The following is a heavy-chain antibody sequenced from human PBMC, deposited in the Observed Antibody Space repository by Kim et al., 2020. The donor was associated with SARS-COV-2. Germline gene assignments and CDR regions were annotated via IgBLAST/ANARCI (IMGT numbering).Heavy chain of an antibody. CDR1: GGTFSSYA. J-gene: IGHJ6*02. CDR3: ASPITVTTKDDGGYYYYYYGMDV. Sequence: SVKVSCKASGGTFSSYAISWVRQAPGQGLEWMGGIIPIFGTANYAQKFQGRVTITADESTSTAYMELSSLRSEDTAVYYCASPITVTTKDDGGYYYYYYGMDVWGQGTTVTVSS. CDR2: IIPIFGTA. V-gene: IGHV1-69*13. D-gene: IGHD4-17*01.